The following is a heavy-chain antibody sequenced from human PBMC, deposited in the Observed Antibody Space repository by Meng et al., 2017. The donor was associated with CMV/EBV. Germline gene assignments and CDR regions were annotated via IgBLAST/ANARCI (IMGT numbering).Heavy chain of an antibody. V-gene: IGHV3-48*03. J-gene: IGHJ6*02. CDR3: ARDRKVVLMVYARPGPRGMDV. CDR1: GFTFSSYE. Sequence: GGSLRLSCAASGFTFSSYEMNWVRQAPGKGLEWVSYISSSGSTINYADSVKGRFTISRDNAKNSLYLQMNSLRAEDTAVYYCARDRKVVLMVYARPGPRGMDVWGQGTTVTVSS. CDR2: ISSSGSTI. D-gene: IGHD2-8*01.